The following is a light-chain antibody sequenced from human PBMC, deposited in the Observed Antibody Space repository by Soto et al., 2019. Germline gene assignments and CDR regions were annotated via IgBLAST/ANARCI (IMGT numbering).Light chain of an antibody. Sequence: DIQMTQSPSTLSASVGDRVTITCRASQSISSWLAWYQQKPGKAPKLLIYKASTLESGVPSRFSGSGSGTEFTPTISSLQPDDFATYYCQQYNSVSLLTCGGGTKVDIK. J-gene: IGKJ4*01. V-gene: IGKV1-5*03. CDR2: KAS. CDR1: QSISSW. CDR3: QQYNSVSLLT.